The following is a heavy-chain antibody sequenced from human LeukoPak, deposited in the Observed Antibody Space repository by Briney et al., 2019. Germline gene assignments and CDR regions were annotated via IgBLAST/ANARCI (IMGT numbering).Heavy chain of an antibody. CDR3: ATSAYRGYDSWGFDY. Sequence: GGSLRLSCAASGFTFSNYAMSWVRQAPGKGLEWVSGISGRGGSTFYADSVKGRFTISRDNSENTLYLQTNSLRAEDTAIYYCATSAYRGYDSWGFDYWGQGTLVTVSS. J-gene: IGHJ4*02. D-gene: IGHD5-12*01. CDR2: ISGRGGST. CDR1: GFTFSNYA. V-gene: IGHV3-23*01.